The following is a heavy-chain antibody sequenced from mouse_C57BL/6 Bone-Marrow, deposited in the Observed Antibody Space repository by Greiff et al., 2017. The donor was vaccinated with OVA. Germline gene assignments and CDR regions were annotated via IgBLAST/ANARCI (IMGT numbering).Heavy chain of an antibody. CDR2: IRLKSDNYAT. J-gene: IGHJ1*03. Sequence: DVMLVESGGGLVQPGGSMKLSCVASGFTFSNYWMNWVRQSPETGLEWVAQIRLKSDNYATHYAESVKGRFTISRDDSKSSVYLQMNNLRAEDTGIYYCTRYYYGSSHWYFDVWGTGTTVTVSS. V-gene: IGHV6-3*01. CDR3: TRYYYGSSHWYFDV. D-gene: IGHD1-1*01. CDR1: GFTFSNYW.